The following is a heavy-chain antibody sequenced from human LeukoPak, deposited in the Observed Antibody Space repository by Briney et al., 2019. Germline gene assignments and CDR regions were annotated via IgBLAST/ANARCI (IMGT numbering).Heavy chain of an antibody. Sequence: SVKVSCKASGGTFSIYAITWVRQAPGQGLGWMGRIIPILGIANYAQKFQGRVTITADKSTCTAYMDLSSLRSEDTAVYYCARAEALSDNSGYYEDYWGQGTLVTVSS. CDR3: ARAEALSDNSGYYEDY. D-gene: IGHD3-22*01. CDR2: IIPILGIA. V-gene: IGHV1-69*04. J-gene: IGHJ4*02. CDR1: GGTFSIYA.